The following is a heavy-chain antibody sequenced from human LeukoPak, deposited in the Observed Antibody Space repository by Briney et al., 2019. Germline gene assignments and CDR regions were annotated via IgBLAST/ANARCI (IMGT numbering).Heavy chain of an antibody. CDR3: ARGVRRYWYFDL. Sequence: ASVKVSCKSSGYTFTSYDINWVRQAPGQGLEWMGWMNPNSGNTGYAQKFQGRVTMTRNTSISTAYMELSSLRSEDTAVYYCARGVRRYWYFDLWGRGTLVTVSS. CDR2: MNPNSGNT. CDR1: GYTFTSYD. V-gene: IGHV1-8*02. J-gene: IGHJ2*01.